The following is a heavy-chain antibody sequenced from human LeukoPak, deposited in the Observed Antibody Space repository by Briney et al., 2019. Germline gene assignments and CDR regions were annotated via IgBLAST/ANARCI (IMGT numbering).Heavy chain of an antibody. CDR2: IKQDGSEK. V-gene: IGHV3-7*01. Sequence: GGSLRLSCAASRFTFSSYWMNWVRQAPGKGLEWVANIKQDGSEKYYVDSVKGRFTISRDNAKNSLYLQMNSLRVEDTAVYYCAKDRSGVRPIAADDWGQGTLVTVSS. D-gene: IGHD3-3*01. CDR3: AKDRSGVRPIAADD. J-gene: IGHJ4*02. CDR1: RFTFSSYW.